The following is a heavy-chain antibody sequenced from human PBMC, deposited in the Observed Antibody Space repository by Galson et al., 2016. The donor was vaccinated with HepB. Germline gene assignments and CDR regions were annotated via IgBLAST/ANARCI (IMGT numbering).Heavy chain of an antibody. V-gene: IGHV3-11*04. J-gene: IGHJ4*02. D-gene: IGHD3-9*01. CDR3: ATVHYYHTRE. CDR1: GLNFNIQY. CDR2: VSDTGSPV. Sequence: SLRLSCATSGLNFNIQYMSWIRQAPGKGLECVSFVSDTGSPVSLADSVRGRFTVSKDNPKNSLYLEMNSLRVEDTAVYYCATVHYYHTREWGQGTLVIVSS.